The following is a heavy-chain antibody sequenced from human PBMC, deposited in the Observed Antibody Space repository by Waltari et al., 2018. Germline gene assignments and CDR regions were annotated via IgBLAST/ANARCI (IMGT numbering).Heavy chain of an antibody. D-gene: IGHD1-26*01. CDR2: INPNRGGT. Sequence: QVQLVQSGAEVKKPGASVKVSCKASGYTFTGYYMHWVRQAPGQGLEWRGWINPNRGGTNYAQKFQCSVTMTRDTSISTAYMELSRLRSDDTAVYYCARDFHSGSYWGYYFDYWGQGTLVTVSS. CDR3: ARDFHSGSYWGYYFDY. CDR1: GYTFTGYY. V-gene: IGHV1-2*02. J-gene: IGHJ4*02.